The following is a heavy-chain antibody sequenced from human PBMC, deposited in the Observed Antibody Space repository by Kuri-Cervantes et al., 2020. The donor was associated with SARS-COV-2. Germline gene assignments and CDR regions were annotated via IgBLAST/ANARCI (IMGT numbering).Heavy chain of an antibody. J-gene: IGHJ6*02. V-gene: IGHV4-34*01. D-gene: IGHD6-13*01. CDR1: GGSFSGYY. Sequence: GSLRLSCAVYGGSFSGYYWNWIRQPPGKGLEWMGEINHSGSTNYNPSLKSRVTISVDTSKNQFPLKLSSVTAADTAVYYCARADSSSGRYYYGMDVWGQGTTVTVSS. CDR3: ARADSSSGRYYYGMDV. CDR2: INHSGST.